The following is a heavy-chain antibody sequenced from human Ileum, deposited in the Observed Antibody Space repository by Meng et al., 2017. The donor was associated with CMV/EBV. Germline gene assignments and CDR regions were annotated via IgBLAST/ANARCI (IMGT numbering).Heavy chain of an antibody. D-gene: IGHD3-3*01. V-gene: IGHV1-18*01. CDR2: IAAYNGNT. J-gene: IGHJ5*02. CDR1: GYNFLSYG. Sequence: QCQLVQSGVNVKKPGASMKVSCKTSGYNFLSYGITWVRQVPGQGLEWMGWIAAYNGNTNSAQKFQGRINMTIEKTTSTAYMELRGLRSDDTAVYYCARVLGSYDFTFDPWGQGTLVTVSS. CDR3: ARVLGSYDFTFDP.